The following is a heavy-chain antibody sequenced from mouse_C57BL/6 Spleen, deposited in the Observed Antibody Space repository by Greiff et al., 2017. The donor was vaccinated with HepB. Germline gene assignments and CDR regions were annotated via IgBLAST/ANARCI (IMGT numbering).Heavy chain of an antibody. CDR1: GFTFSDYG. CDR3: ARNGGNAMDY. J-gene: IGHJ4*01. V-gene: IGHV5-17*01. CDR2: ISSGSSTI. Sequence: EVHLVESGGGLEKPGGSLKLSCAASGFTFSDYGMHWVRQAPEKGLEWVAYISSGSSTIYYADTVKGRFTISRDNAKNTLFLQMTSLRSEDTAMYYCARNGGNAMDYWGQGTSVTVSS. D-gene: IGHD1-1*02.